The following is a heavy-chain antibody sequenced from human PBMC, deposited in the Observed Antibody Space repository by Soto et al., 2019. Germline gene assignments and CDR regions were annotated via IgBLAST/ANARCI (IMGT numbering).Heavy chain of an antibody. D-gene: IGHD6-13*01. CDR3: ANEYVHPAQPTIAAAGY. CDR1: GFTFSSYS. V-gene: IGHV3-30*18. CDR2: ISYDGSNK. J-gene: IGHJ4*02. Sequence: GGSLRLSCAASGFTFSSYSMHWVRQAPGKGLEWVAVISYDGSNKYYADSVKGRFTISRDNSKDTLYLQMNSLRAEDTAVYYCANEYVHPAQPTIAAAGYWGQGTLVTVSS.